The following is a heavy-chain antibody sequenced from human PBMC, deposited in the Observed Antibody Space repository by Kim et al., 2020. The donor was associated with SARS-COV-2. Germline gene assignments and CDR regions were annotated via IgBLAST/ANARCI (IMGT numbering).Heavy chain of an antibody. D-gene: IGHD5-18*01. Sequence: AQKFQGRVTMTRDTSTSTVDMELSSLRSEDTAVYYCARTGYGYYYYGMDVWGQGTTVTVSS. V-gene: IGHV1-46*01. CDR3: ARTGYGYYYYGMDV. J-gene: IGHJ6*02.